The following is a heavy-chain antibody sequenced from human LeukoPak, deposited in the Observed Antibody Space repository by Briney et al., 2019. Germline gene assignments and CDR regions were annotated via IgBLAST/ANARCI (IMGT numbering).Heavy chain of an antibody. CDR1: GFTFDDYA. CDR2: ISWNSGSI. J-gene: IGHJ5*02. Sequence: GGSLRLPCAASGFTFDDYAMHWVRQAPGKGLEWVSGISWNSGSIGYADSVKGRFTISRDNAKNSLYLQMNSLRAEDTALYYCAKDPSSRITGTLGSWGQGTLVTVSS. CDR3: AKDPSSRITGTLGS. V-gene: IGHV3-9*01. D-gene: IGHD1-20*01.